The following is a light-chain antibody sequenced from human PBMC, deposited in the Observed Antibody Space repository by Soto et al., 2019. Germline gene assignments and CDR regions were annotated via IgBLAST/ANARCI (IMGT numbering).Light chain of an antibody. CDR3: QQYGSSPST. Sequence: EIVWTQSPGTLSLSPGERATLSCRASQSVSSSFLAWYQQKPGQAPRLLIYGASSRATGIPDRFSGSGSGTDFTLNISRLEPEDFAVYYCQQYGSSPSTFGQGTKVEIK. V-gene: IGKV3-20*01. J-gene: IGKJ1*01. CDR1: QSVSSSF. CDR2: GAS.